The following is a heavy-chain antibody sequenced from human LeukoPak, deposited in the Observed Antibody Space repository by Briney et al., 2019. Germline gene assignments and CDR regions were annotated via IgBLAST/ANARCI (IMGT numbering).Heavy chain of an antibody. CDR1: GLGFSRSG. CDR2: IRHDGSNT. V-gene: IGHV3-30*02. J-gene: IGHJ6*03. CDR3: ARESGYSNYDPGPYYYYMDV. D-gene: IGHD4-11*01. Sequence: PGGSLRLSCAASGLGFSRSGMHWVRQTPGKGLEWVAFIRHDGSNTYYVDSVKGRFTISRDNSKNTVSLQMNSLRPEDTAVYYCARESGYSNYDPGPYYYYMDVWGKGTTVTVSS.